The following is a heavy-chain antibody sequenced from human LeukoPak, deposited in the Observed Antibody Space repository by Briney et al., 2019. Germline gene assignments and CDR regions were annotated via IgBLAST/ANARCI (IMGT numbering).Heavy chain of an antibody. Sequence: PSETLSLTCTVSGGSISSYYWSWIRQPPGKGLEWIGYIYYSGSTNYNPSLKSRVTISVDTSKNQFSLKLSPVTAADTAVYYCARDLAKGFDYWGQGTLVTVSS. V-gene: IGHV4-59*01. CDR2: IYYSGST. CDR3: ARDLAKGFDY. CDR1: GGSISSYY. J-gene: IGHJ4*02.